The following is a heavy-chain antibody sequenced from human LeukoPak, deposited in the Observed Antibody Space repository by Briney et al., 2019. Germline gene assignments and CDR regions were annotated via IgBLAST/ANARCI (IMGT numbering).Heavy chain of an antibody. CDR1: GGSISSYY. J-gene: IGHJ3*02. CDR2: IYTSGST. CDR3: ARGYLHSPRIYCSSTSCPYAFDI. Sequence: PSETLSLTCTVSGGSISSYYWSWIRQPAGKGLEWIGRIYTSGSTNYNPSLKSRVTMSVDTSKNQFSLKLSSVTAADTAVYYCARGYLHSPRIYCSSTSCPYAFDIWGQGTMVTVSS. V-gene: IGHV4-4*07. D-gene: IGHD2-2*01.